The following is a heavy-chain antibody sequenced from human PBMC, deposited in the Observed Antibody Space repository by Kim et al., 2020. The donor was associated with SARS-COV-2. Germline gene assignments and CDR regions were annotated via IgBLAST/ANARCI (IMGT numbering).Heavy chain of an antibody. D-gene: IGHD5-18*01. CDR1: GFSFNKYG. Sequence: GGSLRLSCAASGFSFNKYGFHWVRQAPDKGLEWVAVIWSDGIDTYYADSVKGRFTISRDNLKKTVYLQMSSLKAADTAIYYCVRDRRADTGMADYWGQGTLVTVSS. CDR2: IWSDGIDT. J-gene: IGHJ4*02. V-gene: IGHV3-33*08. CDR3: VRDRRADTGMADY.